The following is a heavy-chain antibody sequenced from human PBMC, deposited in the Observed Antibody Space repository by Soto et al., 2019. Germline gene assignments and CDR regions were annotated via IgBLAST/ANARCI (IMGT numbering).Heavy chain of an antibody. J-gene: IGHJ6*03. CDR1: GGSISSGGYY. CDR3: ARDPGRYYYMDV. CDR2: IYYSGSA. Sequence: QVQLQESGPGLVKPSQTLSLTCTVSGGSISSGGYYWSWIRQHPGKGLEWIGYIYYSGSAYYNPSLKSRVTISVDTSKNQFSLKLSSVTAADTAVYHCARDPGRYYYMDVWGKGTTVTVSS. V-gene: IGHV4-31*03.